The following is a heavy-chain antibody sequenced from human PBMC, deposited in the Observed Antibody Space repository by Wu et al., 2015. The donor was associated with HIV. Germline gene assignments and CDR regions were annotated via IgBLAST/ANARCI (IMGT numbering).Heavy chain of an antibody. Sequence: QVQLVQSGAEVKKPGSSVKVSCKASGVTLSSFAFTWVRQAPGQGLEWMRGIIPLFETTHYAQKFRDRVTITTDESTSTAYMELRSLTSEDTAIYYCARVYSSTWYDFFDSWGQGTLVSVSS. CDR3: ARVYSSTWYDFFDS. CDR1: GVTLSSFA. D-gene: IGHD6-13*01. V-gene: IGHV1-69*05. CDR2: IIPLFETT. J-gene: IGHJ4*02.